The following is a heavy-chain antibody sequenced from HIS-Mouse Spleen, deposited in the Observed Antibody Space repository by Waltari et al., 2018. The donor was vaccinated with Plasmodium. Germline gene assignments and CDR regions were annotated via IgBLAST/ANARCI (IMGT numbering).Heavy chain of an antibody. V-gene: IGHV3-30-3*01. CDR2: ISYDGSNK. Sequence: QVQLVESGGGVVQPGRSLRLSCAASGFTFRSYAMPWVRQAPGKGLEWVAVISYDGSNKYYADSVKGRFTISRDNSKNTLYLQMNSLRAEDTAVYYCARDRRLAFDYWGQGTLVTVSS. J-gene: IGHJ4*02. D-gene: IGHD2-15*01. CDR1: GFTFRSYA. CDR3: ARDRRLAFDY.